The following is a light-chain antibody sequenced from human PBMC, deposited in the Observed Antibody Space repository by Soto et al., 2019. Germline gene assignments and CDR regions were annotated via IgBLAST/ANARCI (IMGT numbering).Light chain of an antibody. J-gene: IGKJ1*01. CDR2: GAS. CDR3: QQYVTSPRT. V-gene: IGKV3-20*01. Sequence: EFVLTQSPDTVSLYQGETATLSCRASQSLRATYVAWYQQRPGQAPRLLIYGASFRATGIPARFSGRGSGTDFTLSISRLEPEDFAVYYCQQYVTSPRTFGQGTKVDIK. CDR1: QSLRATY.